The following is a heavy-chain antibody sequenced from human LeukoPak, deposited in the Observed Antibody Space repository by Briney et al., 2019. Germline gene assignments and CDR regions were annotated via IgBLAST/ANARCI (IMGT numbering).Heavy chain of an antibody. D-gene: IGHD2-15*01. CDR2: ICPGDSDT. V-gene: IGHV5-51*01. Sequence: GESLKISCKASGYTFTTNWIGWVRQMPGKGLEWMGIICPGDSDTRYSPSCEGQVSISADKSISTAYLQWSSLKASDTAIYFCASLGVSLSTPFEFWGQGSLVTVSS. CDR1: GYTFTTNW. CDR3: ASLGVSLSTPFEF. J-gene: IGHJ4*02.